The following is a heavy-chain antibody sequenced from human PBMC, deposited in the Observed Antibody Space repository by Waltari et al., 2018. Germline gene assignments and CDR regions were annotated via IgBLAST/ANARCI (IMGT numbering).Heavy chain of an antibody. CDR1: GFGLPAPW. CDR3: TTLDAPWGG. D-gene: IGHD7-27*01. Sequence: EVQMVESGGGSVQPGDSFRLPCVASGFGLPAPWLTWVRQAPGKGLEWVGRIKSQNDGGTTDFAASVRGRFSISRDDSQNMVFLQMNSLRVEDTALYYCTTLDAPWGGWGHGTLVTVSS. CDR2: IKSQNDGGTT. J-gene: IGHJ4*01. V-gene: IGHV3-15*01.